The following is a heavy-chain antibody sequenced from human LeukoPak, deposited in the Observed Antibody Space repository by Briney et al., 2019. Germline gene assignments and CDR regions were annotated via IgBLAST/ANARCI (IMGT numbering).Heavy chain of an antibody. CDR1: GFTFSSYG. J-gene: IGHJ6*02. D-gene: IGHD2-15*01. CDR2: IWYDGSNK. CDR3: ARDPLGYCSGGSCYSYYYYGMDV. V-gene: IGHV3-33*01. Sequence: GRSLRLSCAASGFTFSSYGMHWVRQAPGQGLEWVAVIWYDGSNKYYADSVKGRFTISRDNSKNTLYLQMNSLRAEDTAVYYCARDPLGYCSGGSCYSYYYYGMDVWGQGTTVTVSS.